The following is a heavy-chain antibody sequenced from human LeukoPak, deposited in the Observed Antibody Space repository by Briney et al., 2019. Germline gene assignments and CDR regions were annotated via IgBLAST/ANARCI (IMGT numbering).Heavy chain of an antibody. V-gene: IGHV4-39*01. D-gene: IGHD5-18*01. J-gene: IGHJ4*02. CDR3: ARHSGYSYGHFDY. CDR2: IYYSGST. Sequence: SETLSLTCTVSGGSISSSSYYWDWIRQPPGKGLEWIGCIYYSGSTYYHPSLNSRVTISVDTSRNQFSLKLRSATAADTAVYYCARHSGYSYGHFDYWGQGTLVTVSS. CDR1: GGSISSSSYY.